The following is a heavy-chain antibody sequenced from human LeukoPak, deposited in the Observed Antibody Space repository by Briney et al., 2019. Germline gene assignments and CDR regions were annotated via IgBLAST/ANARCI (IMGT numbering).Heavy chain of an antibody. CDR1: GGSISSSSYY. Sequence: PSETLSLTCTVSGGSISSSSYYWGWIRQPPGKGLEWIGSMFYSGSTYYNPSVKSRITISVDTSRNQFSLKLSSVTAADTAVYYCAGRIVATYYFDYWGQGTLVTVSS. CDR3: AGRIVATYYFDY. V-gene: IGHV4-39*01. CDR2: MFYSGST. J-gene: IGHJ4*02. D-gene: IGHD5-12*01.